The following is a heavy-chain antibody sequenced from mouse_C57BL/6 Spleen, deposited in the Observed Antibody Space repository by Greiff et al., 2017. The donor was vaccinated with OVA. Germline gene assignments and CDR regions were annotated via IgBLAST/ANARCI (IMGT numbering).Heavy chain of an antibody. CDR2: IYPSDSET. J-gene: IGHJ3*01. CDR1: GYTFTSYW. Sequence: QVQLQQPGAELVRPGSSVKLSCKASGYTFTSYWMDWVKQRPGQGLEWIGNIYPSDSETHYNQKFKDKATLTVDKSSSTAYMQLSSLTSEDSAVYYCARSDFSNYLAWFADWGQGTLVTVAA. CDR3: ARSDFSNYLAWFAD. D-gene: IGHD2-5*01. V-gene: IGHV1-61*01.